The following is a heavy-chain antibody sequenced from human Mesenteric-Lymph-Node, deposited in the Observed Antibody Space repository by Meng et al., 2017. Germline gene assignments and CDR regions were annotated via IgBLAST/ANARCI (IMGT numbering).Heavy chain of an antibody. CDR1: SRSTSGLV. Sequence: QITLKESGPTLVKSTQTFTQVSRSTSGLVVHLIPQPPGKALEWLALXYLDDDRRYNPSLKSRLTITKDTSKNQVVLTMTNMDPVDTATYYCAHRASFKGTLDYWGQGTLVTVSS. D-gene: IGHD3-3*02. CDR2: XYLDDDR. CDR3: AHRASFKGTLDY. V-gene: IGHV2-5*02. J-gene: IGHJ4*02.